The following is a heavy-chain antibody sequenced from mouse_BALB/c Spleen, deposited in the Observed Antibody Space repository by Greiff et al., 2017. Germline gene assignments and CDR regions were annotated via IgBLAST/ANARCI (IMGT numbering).Heavy chain of an antibody. Sequence: VKLVESGPDLVAPSQSLSITCTVSGFSLTSYGVHWVRQPPGKGLEWLVVIWSDGSTTYNSALKSRLSISKDNSKSQVFLKMNSLQTDDTAMYYCARGDYYGSSYWYFDVWGAGTTVTVSS. CDR1: GFSLTSYG. V-gene: IGHV2-6-2*01. CDR3: ARGDYYGSSYWYFDV. CDR2: IWSDGST. D-gene: IGHD1-1*01. J-gene: IGHJ1*01.